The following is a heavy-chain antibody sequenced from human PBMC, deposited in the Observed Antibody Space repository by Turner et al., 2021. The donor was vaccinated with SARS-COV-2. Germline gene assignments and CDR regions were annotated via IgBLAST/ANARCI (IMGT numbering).Heavy chain of an antibody. Sequence: QLQLQESGPGLVKPSETLSLTCTVSGDSISSFSYYWGWIRQPPGKGLEWIGIVHFFGTTYYNPSLKSRATISIDTSKNKFSLSLSHVTAADTAVYDCARSGRSQSRWNWFDPWGQGSLVTVSS. J-gene: IGHJ5*02. CDR3: ARSGRSQSRWNWFDP. D-gene: IGHD5-12*01. CDR2: VHFFGTT. V-gene: IGHV4-39*01. CDR1: GDSISSFSYY.